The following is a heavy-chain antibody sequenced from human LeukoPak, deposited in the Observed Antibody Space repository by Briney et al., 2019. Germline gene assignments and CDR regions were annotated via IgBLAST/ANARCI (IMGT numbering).Heavy chain of an antibody. D-gene: IGHD2-15*01. Sequence: AAVRVSGKGSGYTVTSYGMRWVRQAPAQRIEWKGWVNDSNDKRKNSQKGQGRVTITRDTSTSTAYMELNSLRSEDTAVYYCARHLGYCTGGTCYPNWFDPWGQGTLVTVPS. CDR3: ARHLGYCTGGTCYPNWFDP. CDR1: GYTVTSYG. CDR2: VNDSNDKR. J-gene: IGHJ5*02. V-gene: IGHV1-3*01.